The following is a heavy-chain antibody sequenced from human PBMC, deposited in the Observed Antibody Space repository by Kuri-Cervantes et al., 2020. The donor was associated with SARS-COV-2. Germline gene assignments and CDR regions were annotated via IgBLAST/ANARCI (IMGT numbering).Heavy chain of an antibody. CDR2: IYYSGST. J-gene: IGHJ4*02. D-gene: IGHD2-2*02. CDR1: GGSISRYY. V-gene: IGHV4-59*04. Sequence: SETLSLTCTVSGGSISRYYWSWIRQPPGKGLEWIGTIYYSGSTYYSPSLKSRVTMSVDTSKNQFSLKLSSVTAADTAVYYCARVVGCSSTSCYTLYSDYWGQGTLVTVSS. CDR3: ARVVGCSSTSCYTLYSDY.